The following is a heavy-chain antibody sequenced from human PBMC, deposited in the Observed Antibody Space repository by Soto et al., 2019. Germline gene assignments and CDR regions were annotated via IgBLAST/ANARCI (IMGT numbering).Heavy chain of an antibody. J-gene: IGHJ4*02. V-gene: IGHV3-7*03. CDR2: IKQDGSEK. CDR1: GFTFSSYW. CDR3: TRVQRGYSYRVFEN. D-gene: IGHD5-18*01. Sequence: GGSLRLSCAASGFTFSSYWMSWVRQAPGKGLEWVANIKQDGSEKYYVDSVKGRFTISRDNAKNSLYLQMNSLRAEDTAVYYCTRVQRGYSYRVFENWGQGTLVTVSS.